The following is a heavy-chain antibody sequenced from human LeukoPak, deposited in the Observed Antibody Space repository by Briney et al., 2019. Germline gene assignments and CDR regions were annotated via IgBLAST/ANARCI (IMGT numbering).Heavy chain of an antibody. J-gene: IGHJ4*02. CDR1: GGSISSYY. CDR2: IYYSGST. CDR3: ARDPSSSSEPYYFDY. D-gene: IGHD6-6*01. Sequence: TSETLSLTCTVSGGSISSYYWSWIRQPPGKGLEWIGYIYYSGSTNYNPSVKSRVTISVDTSKNQFSLKLNSVTAADTAVYYCARDPSSSSEPYYFDYWGQGTLVTVSS. V-gene: IGHV4-59*01.